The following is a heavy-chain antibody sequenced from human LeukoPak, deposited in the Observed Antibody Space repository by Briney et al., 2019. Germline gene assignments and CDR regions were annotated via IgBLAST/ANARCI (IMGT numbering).Heavy chain of an antibody. CDR3: ARGRAYYDFWSHYHSHFDY. CDR1: GGSISSYY. V-gene: IGHV4-4*07. Sequence: SGTLSLTCTVSGGSISSYYWSWLRQPAGKGLEWIGRIYTSGSTNYNPSLKSRVTISVDTSKNQFSLKLSSVTAADTAVYYCARGRAYYDFWSHYHSHFDYWGQGTLVTVSS. J-gene: IGHJ4*02. D-gene: IGHD3-3*01. CDR2: IYTSGST.